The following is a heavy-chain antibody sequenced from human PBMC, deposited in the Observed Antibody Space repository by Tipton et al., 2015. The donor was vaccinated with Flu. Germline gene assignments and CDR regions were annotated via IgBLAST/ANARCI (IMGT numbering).Heavy chain of an antibody. CDR1: GGSISSYY. CDR2: IYYSGST. V-gene: IGHV4-59*12. J-gene: IGHJ6*03. CDR3: ARSRNMDV. Sequence: TLSLTCTVSGGSISSYYWSWIRQPPGKGLEWIGYIYYSGSTNYNPSLKSRVTISVDTSKNQFSLKLSSVTAADTAVYYCARSRNMDVWGKGTTVTVSS.